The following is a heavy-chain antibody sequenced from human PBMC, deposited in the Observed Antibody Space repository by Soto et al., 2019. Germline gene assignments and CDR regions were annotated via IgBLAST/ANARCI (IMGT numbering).Heavy chain of an antibody. V-gene: IGHV3-30*03. D-gene: IGHD2-15*01. CDR3: ARGAVAGIAYYLDY. Sequence: QVQLVESGGGVVQPGKSLRLSCAASGFRFSGTGMHWVRQAPGKGLEWLAVISYDGSNKFHADSVTGRFTISRDNSMNTLFLQLNSLRPEDTAVYYCARGAVAGIAYYLDYWGQGTLVTVSS. CDR1: GFRFSGTG. J-gene: IGHJ4*02. CDR2: ISYDGSNK.